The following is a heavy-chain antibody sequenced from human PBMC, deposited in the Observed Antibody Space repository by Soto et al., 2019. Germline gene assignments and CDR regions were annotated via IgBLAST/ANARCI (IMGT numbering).Heavy chain of an antibody. Sequence: QVQLQESGPGLVKPSQTLSLTCTVSGGSISSGGYYWSWIRQHPGTGLEWIGYIYYIGSTYYNPSLKSRVTISVDTSKNQFSLKLSSVTAADTAVYYCAKGSSGYYWTFDYWGQGTLVTVSS. D-gene: IGHD3-22*01. J-gene: IGHJ4*02. CDR3: AKGSSGYYWTFDY. V-gene: IGHV4-31*03. CDR2: IYYIGST. CDR1: GGSISSGGYY.